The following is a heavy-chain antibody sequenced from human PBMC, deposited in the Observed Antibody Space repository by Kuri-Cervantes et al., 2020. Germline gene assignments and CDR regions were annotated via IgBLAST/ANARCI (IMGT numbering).Heavy chain of an antibody. CDR3: ARMRGYCSGGSCYLRYYYYMDV. CDR1: GGSISSSDYY. Sequence: ESLKISCTVSGGSISSSDYYWGWIRQPPGKGLEWIGYIFYSGSTYYNPSLKSRVTISLDTSKNQFSLKLSSVTAADTAVYYCARMRGYCSGGSCYLRYYYYMDVWGKGTTVTVSS. J-gene: IGHJ6*03. D-gene: IGHD2-15*01. V-gene: IGHV4-39*07. CDR2: IFYSGST.